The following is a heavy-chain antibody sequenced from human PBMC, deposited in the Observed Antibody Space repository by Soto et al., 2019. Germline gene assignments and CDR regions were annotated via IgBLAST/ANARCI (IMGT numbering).Heavy chain of an antibody. V-gene: IGHV3-15*01. D-gene: IGHD3-22*01. CDR1: GFTFINAW. J-gene: IGHJ4*02. CDR3: TTDAYYDTSGYWF. CDR2: IKSKTDGGTT. Sequence: VGSLRLSCAGSGFTFINAWMTWVRQAPGKGLEWVGGIKSKTDGGTTDYAAPVKGRFTISRDDSKNTLYLQMDSLHTEDTAVYYCTTDAYYDTSGYWFWARGTLVTVSS.